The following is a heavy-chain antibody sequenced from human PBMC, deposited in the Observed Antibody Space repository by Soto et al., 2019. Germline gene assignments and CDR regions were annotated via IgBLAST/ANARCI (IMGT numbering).Heavy chain of an antibody. CDR1: GGSISSYD. CDR2: IYYSGST. D-gene: IGHD3-3*01. J-gene: IGHJ4*02. V-gene: IGHV4-59*08. CDR3: ARQGRHFGAHIYYFDY. Sequence: PSETLSLTCTVSGGSISSYDWSWIRQPPGKGLEWIGYIYYSGSTNYNPSLKSRVTISVDTSKNQFSPKLSSVTAADTAVYYCARQGRHFGAHIYYFDYWGQGTLVTVSS.